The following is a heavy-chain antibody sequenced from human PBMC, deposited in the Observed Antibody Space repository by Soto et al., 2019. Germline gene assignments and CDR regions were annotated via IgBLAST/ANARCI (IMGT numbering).Heavy chain of an antibody. V-gene: IGHV3-30*18. CDR1: GFSFRTYG. CDR2: ISYDGTNK. Sequence: QVQLVESGGGVVQPGRSLRLSCAASGFSFRTYGMHWVRQAPGKGLEWVTVISYDGTNKYYADSVKGRFTISRDNSKNTLYLQMNSLRVEDTAVYYCAKPTASGDWYYYYGMDVWGQGATVTVSS. J-gene: IGHJ6*02. D-gene: IGHD2-21*01. CDR3: AKPTASGDWYYYYGMDV.